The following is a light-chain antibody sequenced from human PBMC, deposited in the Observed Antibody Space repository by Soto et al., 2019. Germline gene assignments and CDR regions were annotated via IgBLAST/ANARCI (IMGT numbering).Light chain of an antibody. J-gene: IGLJ2*01. CDR1: SSDVGSDNL. CDR2: EGS. V-gene: IGLV2-23*01. CDR3: SSYAGSSNVV. Sequence: QSVLTQPASVSGSPGQSITISCTGTSSDVGSDNLVSWYQQHPGKAPKLMIYEGSKRPSGVSNRFSGSKSGNTASLTISGLQAEDEADYFCSSYAGSSNVVFGGGTKLTVL.